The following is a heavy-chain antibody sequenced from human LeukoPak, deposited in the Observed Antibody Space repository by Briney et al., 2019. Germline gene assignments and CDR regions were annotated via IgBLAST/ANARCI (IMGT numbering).Heavy chain of an antibody. J-gene: IGHJ6*03. V-gene: IGHV3-23*01. CDR2: ISGSGGST. CDR1: GFTFSSYA. D-gene: IGHD4-11*01. Sequence: GGSLRLSCAASGFTFSSYAMSWVRQAPGKGLEWVSAISGSGGSTYYADSVKGRFTISRDNSKNTLYLQMNSLRAEDTAVYYCAKVVGRYSNFDYYYYYMDVWGKGTTVTVSS. CDR3: AKVVGRYSNFDYYYYYMDV.